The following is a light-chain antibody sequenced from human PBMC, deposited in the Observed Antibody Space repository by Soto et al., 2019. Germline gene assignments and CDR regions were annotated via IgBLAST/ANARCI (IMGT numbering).Light chain of an antibody. CDR3: SSYAGSNNYV. V-gene: IGLV2-8*01. CDR1: SSDVGGYNY. J-gene: IGLJ1*01. CDR2: EVS. Sequence: QSALTQPPSASGSPGQSVTISCTGTSSDVGGYNYVSWYQQHPGKAPKLMIYEVSKRPSGVPDRFSGSKSGNTASLTVSGLQAEDEADYYCSSYAGSNNYVFRTATKVPF.